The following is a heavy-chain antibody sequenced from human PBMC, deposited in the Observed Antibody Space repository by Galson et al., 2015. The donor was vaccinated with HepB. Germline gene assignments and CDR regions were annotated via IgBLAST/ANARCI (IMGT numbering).Heavy chain of an antibody. V-gene: IGHV5-10-1*01. Sequence: QSGAEVKKPGESLRISCKGSGYSFTSYWISWVRQMPGKGLEWMGRIDPSDSYTNYSPSFQGHVTISADKSISTAYLQWSSLKASDTAMYYCARTLRGGLRKNYYYYYMDVWGKGTTVTVSS. CDR1: GYSFTSYW. D-gene: IGHD5-12*01. J-gene: IGHJ6*03. CDR2: IDPSDSYT. CDR3: ARTLRGGLRKNYYYYYMDV.